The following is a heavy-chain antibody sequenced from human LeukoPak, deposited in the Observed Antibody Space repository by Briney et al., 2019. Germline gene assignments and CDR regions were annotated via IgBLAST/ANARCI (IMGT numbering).Heavy chain of an antibody. J-gene: IGHJ4*02. D-gene: IGHD1-26*01. V-gene: IGHV3-23*01. CDR3: AKVEGATTRGDFDY. Sequence: GGSLRLFCAASGFTFSSYAMSWVRQAPGKGLEWVSTISGSGGSTYYADSVKGRFTISRDNSKNTLYLQMNSLRAEDTAVYYCAKVEGATTRGDFDYWVQGTLVTVSS. CDR2: ISGSGGST. CDR1: GFTFSSYA.